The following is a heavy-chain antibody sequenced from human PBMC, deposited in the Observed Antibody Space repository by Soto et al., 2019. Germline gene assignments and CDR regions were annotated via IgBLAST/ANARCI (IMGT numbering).Heavy chain of an antibody. J-gene: IGHJ3*02. CDR3: AYGTYYYDSSGPNDAFDI. V-gene: IGHV2-5*02. CDR2: IYWDDDK. D-gene: IGHD3-22*01. Sequence: SGPKLVNPTQTLTLTCTFSAFSLSTCGVGMGWIRQPPGKALEWLALIYWDDDKRYSPSLKSRLTITKDTSQNPVVLTMTNMDPVDTATYYCAYGTYYYDSSGPNDAFDILGQGTMVTVSS. CDR1: AFSLSTCGVG.